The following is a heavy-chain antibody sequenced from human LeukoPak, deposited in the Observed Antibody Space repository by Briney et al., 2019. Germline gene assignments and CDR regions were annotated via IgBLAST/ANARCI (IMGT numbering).Heavy chain of an antibody. V-gene: IGHV5-51*01. D-gene: IGHD2-15*01. CDR3: AVNLRYCSGGSCYSGYYYFDY. J-gene: IGHJ4*02. Sequence: GESLKISCKGSGYSFTSYWIGRVRQMPGKGLEWMGVIYPGDSDTRYSPSFQGQVTISADKSISTAYLQWSSLKASDTAMYYCAVNLRYCSGGSCYSGYYYFDYWGQGTLVTVSS. CDR1: GYSFTSYW. CDR2: IYPGDSDT.